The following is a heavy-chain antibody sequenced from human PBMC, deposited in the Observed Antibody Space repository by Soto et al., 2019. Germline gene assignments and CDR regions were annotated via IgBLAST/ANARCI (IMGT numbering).Heavy chain of an antibody. V-gene: IGHV3-13*04. D-gene: IGHD3-10*01. CDR3: ARGYPMVRDNDAFDI. J-gene: IGHJ3*02. Sequence: EVQLVESGGGLVQPGGSLRLSCAASGFTFSSYDMHWVRQATGKGLEWVSAIGTAGDTYYPGSVKGRFTISRENAKNSLYLQMNSLRAGDTAVYYCARGYPMVRDNDAFDIWGQGTMVTVSS. CDR2: IGTAGDT. CDR1: GFTFSSYD.